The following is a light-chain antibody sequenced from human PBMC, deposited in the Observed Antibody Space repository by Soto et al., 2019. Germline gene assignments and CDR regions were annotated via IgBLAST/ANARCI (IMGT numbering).Light chain of an antibody. CDR3: QQFNNWPPWT. CDR2: GAS. V-gene: IGKV3-15*01. J-gene: IGKJ1*01. Sequence: EIVMTQSPATLSVSPGERATLSCRASQNVGNNLVWYQQKPGPAPRRLIYGASTRAAGIPDRFSGSGSGAEFTLTISGLQSDDVAVYYCQQFNNWPPWTFGQGTKVDIK. CDR1: QNVGNN.